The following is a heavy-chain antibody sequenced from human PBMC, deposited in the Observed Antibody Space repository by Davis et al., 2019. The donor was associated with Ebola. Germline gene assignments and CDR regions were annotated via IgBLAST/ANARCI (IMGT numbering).Heavy chain of an antibody. CDR2: IIPIFGTA. Sequence: SVKVSCKASGGTFSSYSISWVRQAPGQGLEWMGGIIPIFGTANYAQKFQGRVTITADESTSTAYMELSSLRSEDTAVYYCARDLGGIAPFNWFDPWGQGTLVTVSS. CDR1: GGTFSSYS. CDR3: ARDLGGIAPFNWFDP. V-gene: IGHV1-69*13. D-gene: IGHD6-13*01. J-gene: IGHJ5*02.